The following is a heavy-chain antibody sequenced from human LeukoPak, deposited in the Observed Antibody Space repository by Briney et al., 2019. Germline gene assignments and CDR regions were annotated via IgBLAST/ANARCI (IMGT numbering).Heavy chain of an antibody. CDR1: GFTFSTCA. V-gene: IGHV3-7*01. CDR3: ARDHQRSNWD. CDR2: IKQDGSEI. J-gene: IGHJ4*02. D-gene: IGHD2-8*01. Sequence: GGSLRLSCAASGFTFSTCAMSWVRQAPGKGLEWVADIKQDGSEIYYMDSVKGRFTISRDNAKNSLFLQMNSLRAEDTAVYFCARDHQRSNWDWGQGTLVTVSS.